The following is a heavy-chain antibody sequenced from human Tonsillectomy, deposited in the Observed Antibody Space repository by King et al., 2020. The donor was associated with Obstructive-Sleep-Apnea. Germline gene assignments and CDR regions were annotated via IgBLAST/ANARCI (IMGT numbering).Heavy chain of an antibody. J-gene: IGHJ4*02. CDR3: ARAMVRGVTSRWNY. CDR2: INHSGST. Sequence: VQLQQWGAGLLKPSETLSLTCAVYGGSFSGYYWSWFRQPPGKGLEWIGEINHSGSTNYNPSLKSRVTISVDTSKNKFSLKLSSVTAADTAVYYCARAMVRGVTSRWNYWGQGTLVTVSS. V-gene: IGHV4-34*01. CDR1: GGSFSGYY. D-gene: IGHD3-10*01.